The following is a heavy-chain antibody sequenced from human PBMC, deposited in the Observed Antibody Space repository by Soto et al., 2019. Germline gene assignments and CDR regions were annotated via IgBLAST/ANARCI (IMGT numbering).Heavy chain of an antibody. D-gene: IGHD1-7*01. V-gene: IGHV4-34*01. CDR2: INHSGST. CDR1: GGSFSGYY. Sequence: SETLSLTCAVYGGSFSGYYWSWILQPPGKGLEWIGEINHSGSTNYNPSLKSRVTISVDTSKNQFSLKLSSVTAADTAVYYCARKVKSITGTTRGFYFDYWGQGTLVTVSS. J-gene: IGHJ4*02. CDR3: ARKVKSITGTTRGFYFDY.